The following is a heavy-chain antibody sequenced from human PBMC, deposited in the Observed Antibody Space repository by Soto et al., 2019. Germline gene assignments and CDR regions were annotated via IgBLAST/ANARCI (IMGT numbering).Heavy chain of an antibody. Sequence: PGGSLRLSCAASGFTLSTYSLNRVRQAPRKGLEWLSYISGSSNTIYYADSVKGRFTISRDNAKNSLYLQMNSLRDEDTAVYFCARGFDLQYGMDVWGQGTTVTVSS. CDR2: ISGSSNTI. D-gene: IGHD3-10*01. V-gene: IGHV3-48*02. CDR1: GFTLSTYS. J-gene: IGHJ6*02. CDR3: ARGFDLQYGMDV.